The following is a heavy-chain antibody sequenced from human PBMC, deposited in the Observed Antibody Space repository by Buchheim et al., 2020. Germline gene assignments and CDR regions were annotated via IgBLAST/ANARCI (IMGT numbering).Heavy chain of an antibody. V-gene: IGHV3-23*01. CDR1: GFTFSSYA. J-gene: IGHJ4*02. CDR3: AKGSGSHYGDFDY. CDR2: ISGSGVNT. D-gene: IGHD1-26*01. Sequence: EVQLLESGGGLLQPGGSLRLSCAASGFTFSSYAMSWVRQAPGKGLEWVSAISGSGVNTYYADSVKGRFTISRDNSKNMVSLQMNGLRAEDTAVYYCAKGSGSHYGDFDYWGQGTL.